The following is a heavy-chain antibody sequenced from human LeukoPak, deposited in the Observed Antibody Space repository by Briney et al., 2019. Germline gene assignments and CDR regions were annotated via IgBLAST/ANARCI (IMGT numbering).Heavy chain of an antibody. D-gene: IGHD3-10*01. CDR2: ISSSSTYI. V-gene: IGHV3-21*04. CDR1: GFTFSSYS. J-gene: IGHJ4*02. Sequence: PGGSLRLSCAASGFTFSSYSMNWVRQAPGKGLEWVSSISSSSTYIYYADSLEGRFTISRDNAKTSLYLQMNSLRAEDTAIYYCATLMGVVRGIIIGYLGYWGQGTLVTVSP. CDR3: ATLMGVVRGIIIGYLGY.